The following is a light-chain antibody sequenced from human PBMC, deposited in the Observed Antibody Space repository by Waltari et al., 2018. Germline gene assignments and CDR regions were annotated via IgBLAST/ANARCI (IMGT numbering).Light chain of an antibody. J-gene: IGLJ3*02. V-gene: IGLV4-69*01. CDR3: QTGGDGTWV. CDR1: SGHSSNV. Sequence: SLSASLGASVKLTCTLSSGHSSNVIAWLQQQPEKGPRYLMRVKSDGSHSRGDEIPDRVSGSSSGAERYLTISSLQSEDEADYYCQTGGDGTWVFGGGTKLTVL. CDR2: VKSDGSH.